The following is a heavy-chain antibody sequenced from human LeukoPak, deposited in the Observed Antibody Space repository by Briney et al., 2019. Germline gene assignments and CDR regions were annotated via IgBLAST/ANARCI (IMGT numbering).Heavy chain of an antibody. V-gene: IGHV4-31*03. D-gene: IGHD1-26*01. Sequence: SETLSLTCTVSGASVSATNHYWSWLRQHPGQGPEWIAYIYYDAGAYYNPSLESRVTISLDSSANQSSLGLSSVTAADTAVYYCARGSGSYGFWGQGTLVTVSS. CDR1: GASVSATNHY. CDR2: IYYDAGA. J-gene: IGHJ4*02. CDR3: ARGSGSYGF.